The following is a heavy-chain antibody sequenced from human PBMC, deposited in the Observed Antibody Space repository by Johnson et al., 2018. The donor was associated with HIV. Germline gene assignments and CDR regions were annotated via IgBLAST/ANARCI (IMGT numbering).Heavy chain of an antibody. J-gene: IGHJ3*02. Sequence: VQLVESGGGVIQPGGSLRLSCAASGFAVSKNYMGWVRQAPGKGLEWVSVIYTDGSTYYADSVKGRFTISRDNSKKTLYLQMNNLRVEDTAMFFCARGRLLDAFDIWGQGTMVTVSS. CDR2: IYTDGST. CDR1: GFAVSKNY. D-gene: IGHD2-15*01. CDR3: ARGRLLDAFDI. V-gene: IGHV3-53*01.